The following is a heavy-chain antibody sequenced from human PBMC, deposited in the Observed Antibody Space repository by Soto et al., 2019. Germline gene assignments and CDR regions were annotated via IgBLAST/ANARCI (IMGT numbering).Heavy chain of an antibody. CDR3: VRNTLGFDY. V-gene: IGHV1-3*01. J-gene: IGHJ4*02. Sequence: QVQLVQSGAEVKRPGASVKVSCKASGYTFTSYALNWVRQTPGQRLEWLGWINAGNGNTKYSKKFQGRVTNTRDTPASTAFMAARSLTSEGTAVYCCVRNTLGFDYWGQGTLVTVSS. CDR1: GYTFTSYA. CDR2: INAGNGNT.